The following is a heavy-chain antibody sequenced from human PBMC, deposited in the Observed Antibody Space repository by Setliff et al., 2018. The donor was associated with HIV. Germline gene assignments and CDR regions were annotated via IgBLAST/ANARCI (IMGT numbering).Heavy chain of an antibody. CDR1: GYRFTGFA. Sequence: ASVKVSCKASGYRFTGFAIHRVRQAPGQRFEWMGWINAGTGNTKYSQKFQDRVTISRDIHANTAYMELSSLRSEDTAIYYCARSLREYSYGSPDYWGPGTLVTVSS. V-gene: IGHV1-3*01. CDR3: ARSLREYSYGSPDY. J-gene: IGHJ4*02. CDR2: INAGTGNT. D-gene: IGHD5-18*01.